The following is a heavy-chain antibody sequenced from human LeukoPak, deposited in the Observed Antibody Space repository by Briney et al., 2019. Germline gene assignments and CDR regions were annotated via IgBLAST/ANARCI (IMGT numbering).Heavy chain of an antibody. J-gene: IGHJ4*02. V-gene: IGHV3-7*01. CDR3: ARYYYDSSGDY. D-gene: IGHD3-22*01. CDR2: IKQDGSEK. Sequence: PGGSLRLSCAASGFTFSSYWMSWARQAPGKGLEWVANIKQDGSEKYYVDSVKGRSTISRDNAKNSLYLQMNSLRAEDTAVYYCARYYYDSSGDYWGQGTLVTVSS. CDR1: GFTFSSYW.